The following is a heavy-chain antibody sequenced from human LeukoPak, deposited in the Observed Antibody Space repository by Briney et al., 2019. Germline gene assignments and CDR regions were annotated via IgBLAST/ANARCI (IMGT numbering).Heavy chain of an antibody. CDR2: IYYSGST. V-gene: IGHV4-30-4*01. CDR1: GGSISSGDYY. Sequence: SETLSLTCTVSGGSISSGDYYWSWIRQPPGKGLEWIGYIYYSGSTYYNPSPKSRVTISVDTSKNQFSLKLSSVTAADTAVYYCARATLLWKSRWFDPWGQGTLVTVSS. J-gene: IGHJ5*02. D-gene: IGHD3-10*01. CDR3: ARATLLWKSRWFDP.